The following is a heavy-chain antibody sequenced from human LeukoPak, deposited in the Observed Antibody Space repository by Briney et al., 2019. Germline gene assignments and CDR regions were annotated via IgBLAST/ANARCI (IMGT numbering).Heavy chain of an antibody. CDR1: GFTFDDYG. J-gene: IGHJ3*02. CDR2: IKSKTDGGTT. CDR3: TTASYSSSEIAAAGTRSPYAFDI. V-gene: IGHV3-15*01. D-gene: IGHD6-13*01. Sequence: GGSLRLSCAASGFTFDDYGMSWVRQAPGKGLEWVGRIKSKTDGGTTDYAAPVKGRFTISRDDSKNTLYLQMNSLKTEDTAVYYCTTASYSSSEIAAAGTRSPYAFDIWGQGTMVTVSS.